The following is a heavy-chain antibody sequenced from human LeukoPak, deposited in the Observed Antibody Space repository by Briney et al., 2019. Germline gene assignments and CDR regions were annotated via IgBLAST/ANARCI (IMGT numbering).Heavy chain of an antibody. J-gene: IGHJ4*02. CDR1: GFTFSSYS. D-gene: IGHD6-19*01. V-gene: IGHV3-23*01. Sequence: GSLRLSCAASGFTFSSYSMNWVRQAPGKGLEWVSGMSGSADSTYYADSVKGRFTISRDNSKNTLYLQMNSLRAEDTAVFYCAKDRGVAVAGDFDYWGQGTLVTVSS. CDR3: AKDRGVAVAGDFDY. CDR2: MSGSADST.